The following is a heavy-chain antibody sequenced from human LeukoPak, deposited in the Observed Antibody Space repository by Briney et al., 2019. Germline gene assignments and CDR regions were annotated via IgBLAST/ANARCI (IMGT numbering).Heavy chain of an antibody. CDR2: INPNSGGT. J-gene: IGHJ5*02. D-gene: IGHD2-2*01. CDR1: GYTFTDYY. CDR3: ASLGCSSITCFNXFDX. Sequence: GASVKVSCKATGYTFTDYYIQWVRQAPGQGLEWMGWINPNSGGTKYAQKFQGRVSMTRDTSTSTAYMELSSLTSDDTAVYYCASLGCSSITCFNXFDXWGQGXLVTV. V-gene: IGHV1-2*02.